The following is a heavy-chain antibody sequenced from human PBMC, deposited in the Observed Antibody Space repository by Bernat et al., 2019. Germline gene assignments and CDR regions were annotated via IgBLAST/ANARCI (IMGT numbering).Heavy chain of an antibody. CDR1: GGSISSSSYY. CDR2: IYYSGST. D-gene: IGHD1-26*01. J-gene: IGHJ4*02. V-gene: IGHV4-39*01. Sequence: QLQLQESGPGLVKPSETLSLTCTVSGGSISSSSYYWGWIRQPPGKGLEWIGSIYYSGSTYYNPSLKSRVTISVDTSKNQFSLKLGSVTAADTAVYYCASGRGVGWYSGGYHGIDYWGQGTLVTVSS. CDR3: ASGRGVGWYSGGYHGIDY.